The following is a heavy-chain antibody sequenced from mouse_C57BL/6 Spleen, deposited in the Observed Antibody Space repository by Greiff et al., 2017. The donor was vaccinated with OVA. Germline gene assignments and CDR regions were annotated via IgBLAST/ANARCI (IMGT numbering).Heavy chain of an antibody. J-gene: IGHJ2*01. Sequence: QVQLQQSGAELVKPGASVKISCKASGYAFSSYWMNWVKQRPGKGLEWIGQIYPGDGDTNYNGKFKGKATLTADKSSSTAYMQLSSLTSEDSAVYFCARKGLYSNFYFDYWGQGTTLTVSS. CDR2: IYPGDGDT. CDR1: GYAFSSYW. CDR3: ARKGLYSNFYFDY. V-gene: IGHV1-80*01. D-gene: IGHD2-5*01.